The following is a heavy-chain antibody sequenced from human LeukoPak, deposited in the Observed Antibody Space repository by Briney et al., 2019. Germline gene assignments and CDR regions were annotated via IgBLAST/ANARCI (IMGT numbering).Heavy chain of an antibody. Sequence: SGGSLRLSCAASGFTFDDYAMPWVRQAPGKGMEWVSGISWNSGSIGYADSVKGRFTISRDNAKNSLYLQMNSLRAEDTALYYCAKDKGSYGCWYFDYWGQGTLVTVSS. CDR3: AKDKGSYGCWYFDY. J-gene: IGHJ4*02. CDR1: GFTFDDYA. D-gene: IGHD5-18*01. CDR2: ISWNSGSI. V-gene: IGHV3-9*01.